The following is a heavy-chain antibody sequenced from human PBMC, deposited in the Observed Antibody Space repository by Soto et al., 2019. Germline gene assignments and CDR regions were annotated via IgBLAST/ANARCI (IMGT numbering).Heavy chain of an antibody. CDR3: AKEFGVEY. D-gene: IGHD3-16*01. CDR2: ISYDGSNK. Sequence: GGSLRLSCAASGFTFNNYGIHWVRQAPGKGLEWVAVISYDGSNKYYADSVKGRFTISRDNSKNTLSLQMNSLRAEDTAVYSCAKEFGVEYWG. CDR1: GFTFNNYG. V-gene: IGHV3-30*18. J-gene: IGHJ4*01.